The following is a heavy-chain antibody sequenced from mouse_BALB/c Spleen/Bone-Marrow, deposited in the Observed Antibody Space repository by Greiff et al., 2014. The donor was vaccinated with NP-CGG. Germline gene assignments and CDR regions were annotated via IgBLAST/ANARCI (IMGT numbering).Heavy chain of an antibody. D-gene: IGHD2-1*01. CDR1: GFTLSSYA. CDR3: VYGNYSYYYAMDF. Sequence: EVKLVESGGGLVKPGGSLKLSCAASGFTLSSYAMSWVRQTPEKRLEWVASISSGGSTFYPDSVKGRFTISRENARNILYLQMSSLRSEDTAMYYCVYGNYSYYYAMDFWGQGTSVTVSS. V-gene: IGHV5-6-5*01. J-gene: IGHJ4*01. CDR2: ISSGGST.